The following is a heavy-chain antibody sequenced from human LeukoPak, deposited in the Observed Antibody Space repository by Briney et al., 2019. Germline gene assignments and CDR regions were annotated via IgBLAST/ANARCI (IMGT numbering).Heavy chain of an antibody. CDR2: FDPEDGET. CDR1: GYTLTELS. Sequence: GASVKVSCKVSGYTLTELSMHWVRRAPGKGLEWMGGFDPEDGETIYAQKFQGRVTMTEDTSTDTAYMELSSLRSEDTAVYYCATVPYDYVWGSYRYTAADYWGQGTLVTVSS. CDR3: ATVPYDYVWGSYRYTAADY. D-gene: IGHD3-16*02. V-gene: IGHV1-24*01. J-gene: IGHJ4*02.